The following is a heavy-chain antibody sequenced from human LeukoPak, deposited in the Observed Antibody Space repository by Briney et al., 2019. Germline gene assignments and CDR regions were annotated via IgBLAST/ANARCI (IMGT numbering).Heavy chain of an antibody. CDR1: GFTFSTYT. D-gene: IGHD3-22*01. Sequence: PGGTLRLSCAASGFTFSTYTMNWVRQAPGKGLEWVSSITTSSSYIYYADSVKGRFTISRDNAKNSLYLQMNSLRAEDTAVYYCARHVVALGFDYWGQGTLVTVSS. CDR3: ARHVVALGFDY. CDR2: ITTSSSYI. J-gene: IGHJ4*02. V-gene: IGHV3-21*01.